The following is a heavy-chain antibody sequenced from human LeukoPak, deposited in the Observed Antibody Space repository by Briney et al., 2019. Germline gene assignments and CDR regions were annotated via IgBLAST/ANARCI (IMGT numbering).Heavy chain of an antibody. CDR2: INPNRGGT. CDR1: GYTFTGYY. CDR3: ASHLTTSYYYSGMDV. V-gene: IGHV1-2*06. J-gene: IGHJ6*02. Sequence: ASVKVSCKASGYTFTGYYMHWGRQGPGQGLEWMGRINPNRGGTNYAQKFQGRVTMTRDTSISTAYMELSRLRSDDTAVYDCASHLTTSYYYSGMDVWGQGTTVTVSS. D-gene: IGHD2/OR15-2a*01.